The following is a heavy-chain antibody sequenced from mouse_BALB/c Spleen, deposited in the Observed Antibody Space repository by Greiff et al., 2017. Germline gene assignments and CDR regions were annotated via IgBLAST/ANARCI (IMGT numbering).Heavy chain of an antibody. CDR3: ARNRKVREAMDY. V-gene: IGHV1S137*01. D-gene: IGHD2-14*01. CDR1: GYTFTDYA. Sequence: QVQLQQSGAELVRPGVSVKISCKGSGYTFTDYAMHWVKQSHAKSLEWIGVISTYYGDASYNQKFKGKATMTVDKSSSTAYMELARLTSEDSAIYYCARNRKVREAMDYWGQGTSVTVSS. CDR2: ISTYYGDA. J-gene: IGHJ4*01.